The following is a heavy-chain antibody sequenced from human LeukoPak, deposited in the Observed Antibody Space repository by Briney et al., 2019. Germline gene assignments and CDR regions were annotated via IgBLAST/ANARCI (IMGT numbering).Heavy chain of an antibody. V-gene: IGHV3-9*01. CDR3: AKDKYSSSWPSPGFDY. J-gene: IGHJ4*02. D-gene: IGHD6-13*01. CDR2: ISWNSGSI. Sequence: GGSLRLSCAASGFTFDDYAMHWVRQAPGKGLEWVSGISWNSGSIGYADSVKGRFTISRDNAKNSLYLQMNSLRAEDTALYYCAKDKYSSSWPSPGFDYWGQGTLVTVSS. CDR1: GFTFDDYA.